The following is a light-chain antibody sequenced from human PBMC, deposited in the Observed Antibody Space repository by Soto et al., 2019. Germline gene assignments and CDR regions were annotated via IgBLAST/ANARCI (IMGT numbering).Light chain of an antibody. Sequence: QSVLTQPPSVSAAPGQKVTISCSGSSSNIGNNYVSWYQSLPGTAPKLLIYDNNERPSGIPDRFSGSKSGTSATLGITGLQTGDEADYYCGTWDSSLSGVLFGGGTKLTVL. CDR1: SSNIGNNY. J-gene: IGLJ2*01. CDR3: GTWDSSLSGVL. CDR2: DNN. V-gene: IGLV1-51*01.